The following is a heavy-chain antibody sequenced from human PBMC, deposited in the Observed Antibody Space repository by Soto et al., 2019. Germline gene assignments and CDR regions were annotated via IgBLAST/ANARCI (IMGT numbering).Heavy chain of an antibody. CDR3: ARDSRGLRLGELSPYYYYGMDV. CDR2: IYYSGST. D-gene: IGHD3-16*02. J-gene: IGHJ6*02. Sequence: QVQLQESGPGLVKPSQTLSLTCTVSGGSISSVGYYWSGIRQHPGKGLEGIGYIYYSGSTYYNPSLKSRVTISVDTSKNQFSLKLSSVTAADTAVYYCARDSRGLRLGELSPYYYYGMDVWGQGTTVTVSS. CDR1: GGSISSVGYY. V-gene: IGHV4-31*03.